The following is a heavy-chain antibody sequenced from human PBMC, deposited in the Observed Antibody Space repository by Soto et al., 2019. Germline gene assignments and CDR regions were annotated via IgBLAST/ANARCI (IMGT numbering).Heavy chain of an antibody. V-gene: IGHV1-3*01. J-gene: IGHJ4*02. D-gene: IGHD6-19*01. CDR3: ARLGYSSGWYFDY. CDR2: INAGNGNT. Sequence: ASVKVSCKASGYTFTSYAVHWVRQAPGQRLEWMGWINAGNGNTKYSQNFQGRVTITRDTSASTAYMELSSVTAADTAVYYCARLGYSSGWYFDYWGQGTLVTVSS. CDR1: GYTFTSYA.